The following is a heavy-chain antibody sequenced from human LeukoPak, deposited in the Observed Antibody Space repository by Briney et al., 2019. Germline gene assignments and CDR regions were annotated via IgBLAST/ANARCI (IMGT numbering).Heavy chain of an antibody. CDR2: MNNDGSNT. CDR1: GFTFSSYW. Sequence: PGGSLRLSCTASGFTFSSYWMHWLRQAPGKGLVWVARMNNDGSNTCYADSVKGRFTISRDNAKNTLYLQMNSLRAQKTAVYYCASGVVVVAASPCSYYMDGWGKGTTVTASS. D-gene: IGHD2-15*01. J-gene: IGHJ6*03. CDR3: ASGVVVVAASPCSYYMDG. V-gene: IGHV3-74*01.